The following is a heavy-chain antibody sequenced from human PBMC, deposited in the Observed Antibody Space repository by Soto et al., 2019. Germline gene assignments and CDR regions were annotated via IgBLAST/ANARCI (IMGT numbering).Heavy chain of an antibody. J-gene: IGHJ5*02. CDR2: INHSGST. Sequence: SETLSLTCAVYGGSFSGYYWSWIRQPPGKGLEWIGEINHSGSTNYNPSLKSRVTISVDTSKNQFSLKLSSVTAADTAVYYCARGKAVLLWFGGGDWFDPWGQGTLVTVSS. CDR3: ARGKAVLLWFGGGDWFDP. V-gene: IGHV4-34*01. D-gene: IGHD3-10*01. CDR1: GGSFSGYY.